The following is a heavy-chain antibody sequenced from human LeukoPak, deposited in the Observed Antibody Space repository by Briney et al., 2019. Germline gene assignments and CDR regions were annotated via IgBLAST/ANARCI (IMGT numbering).Heavy chain of an antibody. CDR3: ARELEGHYYMDV. CDR1: GFTFSSYS. Sequence: PGGSLRLSCAAPGFTFSSYSMNWVRQAPGKGLEWVSSISTSSSYINYADSVKGRFTISRDNAKNSLYLQMNSLRAEDTAVYYCARELEGHYYMDVWGKGTTVTVSS. D-gene: IGHD3-3*01. J-gene: IGHJ6*03. CDR2: ISTSSSYI. V-gene: IGHV3-21*01.